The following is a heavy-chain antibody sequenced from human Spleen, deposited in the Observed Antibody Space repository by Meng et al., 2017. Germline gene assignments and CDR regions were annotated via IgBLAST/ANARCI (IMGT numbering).Heavy chain of an antibody. J-gene: IGHJ4*02. Sequence: VQRGGSGGGLVEPGGSLRLSGVASGFRVTDAWMSWVRQAPGKGLEWVGRINSNSDGGTTDYAAPVKGRFTISRDDSKNTLYLQMNSLITEDTAVYFCATGAAAADHWGQGTLVTVSS. V-gene: IGHV3-15*01. D-gene: IGHD6-13*01. CDR2: INSNSDGGTT. CDR3: ATGAAAADH. CDR1: GFRVTDAW.